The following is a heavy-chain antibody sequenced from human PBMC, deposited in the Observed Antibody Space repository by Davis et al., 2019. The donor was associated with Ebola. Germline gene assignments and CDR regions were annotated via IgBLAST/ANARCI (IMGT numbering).Heavy chain of an antibody. CDR1: GGSISSYY. J-gene: IGHJ4*02. Sequence: GSLRLSCTVSGGSISSYYWSWIRQPPGKGLEWIGEIYHSGSTNYNPSLKSRVTISVDKSKNQFSLKLSSVTAADTAVYYCARDYYDSSGYYLGGYWGQGTLVTVSS. V-gene: IGHV4-59*12. CDR3: ARDYYDSSGYYLGGY. CDR2: IYHSGST. D-gene: IGHD3-22*01.